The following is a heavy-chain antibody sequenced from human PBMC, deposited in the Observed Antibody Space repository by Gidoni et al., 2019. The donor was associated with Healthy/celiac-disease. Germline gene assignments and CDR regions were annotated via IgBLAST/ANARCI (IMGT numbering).Heavy chain of an antibody. V-gene: IGHV1-18*01. CDR1: GYTFTSYG. D-gene: IGHD2-15*01. Sequence: QVQLVQSGAEVKKPGASVKVSCKASGYTFTSYGISWVRQAPGQGLEWMGWISAYNGNTTLAQKLKGRVTMTTDTSTSTAYMELRSLRSDDTAVYYCARELAGYCSGGSCYSYYYYGMDVWGQGTTVTVSS. CDR2: ISAYNGNT. J-gene: IGHJ6*02. CDR3: ARELAGYCSGGSCYSYYYYGMDV.